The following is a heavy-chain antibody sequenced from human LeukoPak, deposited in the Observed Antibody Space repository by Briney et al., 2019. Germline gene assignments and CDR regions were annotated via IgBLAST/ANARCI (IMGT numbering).Heavy chain of an antibody. CDR3: ARSVTGPHYYYYMDV. CDR1: GGTFSSYA. CDR2: IIPIFGTA. Sequence: SVKVSCKASGGTFSSYAISWVRQAPGQGLEWMGRIIPIFGTANYAQKFQGRVTITTDESTSTAYMELSSLRSEDTAVYYCARSVTGPHYYYYMDVWGKGTTVTVSS. V-gene: IGHV1-69*05. J-gene: IGHJ6*03. D-gene: IGHD4-11*01.